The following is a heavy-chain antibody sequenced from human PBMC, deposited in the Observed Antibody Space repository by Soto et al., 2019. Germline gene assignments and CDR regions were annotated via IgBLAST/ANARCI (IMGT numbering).Heavy chain of an antibody. V-gene: IGHV1-69*02. D-gene: IGHD6-13*01. CDR1: GGTFSSYT. CDR3: ARAGSWSPTCDY. J-gene: IGHJ4*02. CDR2: IIPILGIA. Sequence: ASVKVSCKASGGTFSSYTISWVRQAPGQGLEWMGRIIPILGIANYAQKFQGRVTITADKSTSTAYMELSSLRSEDTAVYYCARAGSWSPTCDYWGQGTLLTVSS.